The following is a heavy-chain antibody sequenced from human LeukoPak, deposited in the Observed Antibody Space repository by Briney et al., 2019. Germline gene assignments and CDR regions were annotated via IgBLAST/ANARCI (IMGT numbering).Heavy chain of an antibody. D-gene: IGHD6-13*01. V-gene: IGHV3-43*02. CDR2: ISGDGGST. CDR3: AKXSSWNNXXMDV. CDR1: GFTFDDYA. J-gene: IGHJ6*03. Sequence: GGSLRLSCAASGFTFDDYAMHWVRQAPGKGLEWVSLISGDGGSTYYADSVKGRFTISRDNIKNSLYVQMNSLRTEDTAMYYCAKXSSWNNXXMDVWGXGTTVTVSS.